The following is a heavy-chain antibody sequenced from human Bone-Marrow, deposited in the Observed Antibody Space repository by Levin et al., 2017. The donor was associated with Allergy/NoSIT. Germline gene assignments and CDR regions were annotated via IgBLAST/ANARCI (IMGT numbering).Heavy chain of an antibody. CDR3: TRVSHCSGGSCYPNYYYYDYYMDG. V-gene: IGHV3-49*03. Sequence: GGSLRLSCTASGFTFGDYAMSWFRQAPGKGLEWVGFIRSKAYGGTTEYAASVKGRFTISRDDSKSIAYLQMNSLKTEDTAVYYCTRVSHCSGGSCYPNYYYYDYYMDGWGKGTTVTVSS. CDR2: IRSKAYGGTT. CDR1: GFTFGDYA. J-gene: IGHJ6*03. D-gene: IGHD2-15*01.